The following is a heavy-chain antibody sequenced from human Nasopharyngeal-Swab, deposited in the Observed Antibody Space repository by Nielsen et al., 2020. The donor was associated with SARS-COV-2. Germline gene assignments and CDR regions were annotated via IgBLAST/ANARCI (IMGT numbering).Heavy chain of an antibody. J-gene: IGHJ6*03. Sequence: SVKVSCKASGGTFSSYAISWVRQAPGQGLEWMGGIIPIFGTANYAQKFQRRVTITADESTSTAYMELSSLRSEDTAVYYCARAEYYYYYMDVWGNGTTVTVSS. V-gene: IGHV1-69*13. CDR2: IIPIFGTA. CDR3: ARAEYYYYYMDV. CDR1: GGTFSSYA.